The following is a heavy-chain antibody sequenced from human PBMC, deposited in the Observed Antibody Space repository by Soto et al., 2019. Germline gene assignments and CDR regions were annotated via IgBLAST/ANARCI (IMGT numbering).Heavy chain of an antibody. CDR1: GGSISSYY. D-gene: IGHD6-19*01. V-gene: IGHV4-59*01. CDR3: ARDLRGVAGGYYYYYGMDA. CDR2: IYYSGST. Sequence: SETLSLTCTVSGGSISSYYWSWIRQPPGKGLEWIGYIYYSGSTNYKPSLKSRVTISVDTSKNQFSLKLSSVTAADTDVYYCARDLRGVAGGYYYYYGMDAGGQGTTVTVSS. J-gene: IGHJ6*02.